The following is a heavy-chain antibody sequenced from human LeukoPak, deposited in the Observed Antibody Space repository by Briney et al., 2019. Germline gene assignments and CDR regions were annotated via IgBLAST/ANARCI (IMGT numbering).Heavy chain of an antibody. V-gene: IGHV1-69*04. Sequence: ASVKVSCKASGGTFSSYAISWVRQAPGQGLEWMGRIIPILGIANYAQKFQGGVTITADKSTSTAYMELSSLRSEDTAVYHCASSLGDYGGYPSGMDVWGQGTTVTVSS. J-gene: IGHJ6*02. CDR3: ASSLGDYGGYPSGMDV. D-gene: IGHD4-17*01. CDR2: IIPILGIA. CDR1: GGTFSSYA.